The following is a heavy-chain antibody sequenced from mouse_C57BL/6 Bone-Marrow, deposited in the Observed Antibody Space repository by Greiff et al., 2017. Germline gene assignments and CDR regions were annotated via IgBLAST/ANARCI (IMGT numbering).Heavy chain of an antibody. J-gene: IGHJ3*01. D-gene: IGHD2-2*01. CDR3: ARGGYDAWFAY. V-gene: IGHV1-82*01. CDR2: IYPGDGDT. Sequence: VQLQQSGPELVKPGDSVKISCKASGYAFSSSWMNWVKQRPGKGLEWIGRIYPGDGDTNYNGKFKGKATLTADKSSSTAYMQLSSLTSEDTAVYFCARGGYDAWFAYWGQGTLVTVSA. CDR1: GYAFSSSW.